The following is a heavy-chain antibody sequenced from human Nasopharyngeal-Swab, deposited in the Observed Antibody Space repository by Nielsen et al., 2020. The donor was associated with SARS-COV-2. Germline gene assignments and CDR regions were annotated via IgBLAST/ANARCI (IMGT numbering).Heavy chain of an antibody. Sequence: WIRQPPGKGLEWIGYIYYSGSTNYNPSLKSRVTISVDTSKNQFSLKLSSVTAADTAVYYCAKAHIVVVPAHSWFDPWGQGTLVTVSS. CDR2: IYYSGST. V-gene: IGHV4-59*01. D-gene: IGHD2-2*01. J-gene: IGHJ5*02. CDR3: AKAHIVVVPAHSWFDP.